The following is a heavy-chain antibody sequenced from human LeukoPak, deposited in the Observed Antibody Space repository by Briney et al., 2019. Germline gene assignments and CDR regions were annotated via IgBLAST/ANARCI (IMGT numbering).Heavy chain of an antibody. CDR3: ARGRTGYSSSWPSHYY. D-gene: IGHD6-13*01. V-gene: IGHV1-18*01. CDR2: ISAYNGNT. J-gene: IGHJ4*02. Sequence: ASVKVSCKASGYTFTSYGISWVRQAPGQGLEWMGWISAYNGNTNYAQKLQGRVTMTTDTSTSTAYMELRSLRSDDTAVYYCARGRTGYSSSWPSHYYWGQGTLVTVSS. CDR1: GYTFTSYG.